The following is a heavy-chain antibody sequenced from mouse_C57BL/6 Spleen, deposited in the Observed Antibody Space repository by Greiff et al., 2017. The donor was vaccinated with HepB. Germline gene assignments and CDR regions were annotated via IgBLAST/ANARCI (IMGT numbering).Heavy chain of an antibody. Sequence: EVQLQQSGPELVKPGASVKMSCKASGYTFTDYNIHWVKQSHGKSLEWIGYINPNNGGTSYNQKFKGKATLTVNKSSSTAYMELRSLTSEDSAVYYCARYYYGSRFFDYWGQGTTLTVSS. D-gene: IGHD1-1*01. CDR1: GYTFTDYN. J-gene: IGHJ2*01. CDR3: ARYYYGSRFFDY. V-gene: IGHV1-22*01. CDR2: INPNNGGT.